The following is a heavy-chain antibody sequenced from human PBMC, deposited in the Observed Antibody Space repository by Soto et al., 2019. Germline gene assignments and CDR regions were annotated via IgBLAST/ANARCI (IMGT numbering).Heavy chain of an antibody. CDR3: ARLREEGDYGGNGGYYGMDV. CDR2: MNPTSGNT. V-gene: IGHV1-8*01. D-gene: IGHD4-17*01. CDR1: GYTFTSYD. J-gene: IGHJ6*02. Sequence: QVQLVQSGAEVKKPGASVKVSCKASGYTFTSYDINWVRQATGQGLEWMGWMNPTSGNTGYAQKFQGRVTMTRNTSISTAYMELSSLRSEDTAVYYCARLREEGDYGGNGGYYGMDVWGQGTTVTVSS.